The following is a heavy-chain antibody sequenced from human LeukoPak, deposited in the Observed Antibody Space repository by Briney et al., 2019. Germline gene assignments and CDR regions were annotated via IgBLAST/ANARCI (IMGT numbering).Heavy chain of an antibody. CDR2: ISAYNGNT. CDR3: ARGPYGSGSHPPLYYYYGMDV. D-gene: IGHD3-10*01. Sequence: GASVKVSCKASGYTFTSYGISWVRQAPGQGLEWMGWISAYNGNTNYAQKLQGRVTMTTDTSTSTAYMELRSLRSDDTAVYYCARGPYGSGSHPPLYYYYGMDVWGQGTTDTVSS. CDR1: GYTFTSYG. V-gene: IGHV1-18*01. J-gene: IGHJ6*02.